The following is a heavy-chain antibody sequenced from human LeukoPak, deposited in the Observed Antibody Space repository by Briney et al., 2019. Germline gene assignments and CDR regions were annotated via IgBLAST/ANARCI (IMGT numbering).Heavy chain of an antibody. V-gene: IGHV4-59*01. CDR3: AREVRYYDILTGWRYYGMDV. CDR1: GGSISSYY. CDR2: IYYSGST. J-gene: IGHJ6*02. Sequence: SETLSLTCTVSGGSISSYYWSWIRQPPGKGLEWIGYIYYSGSTNYNPSLKSRVTISVDTFKNQFSLKLSSVTAADTAVYYCAREVRYYDILTGWRYYGMDVWGQGTTVTVSS. D-gene: IGHD3-9*01.